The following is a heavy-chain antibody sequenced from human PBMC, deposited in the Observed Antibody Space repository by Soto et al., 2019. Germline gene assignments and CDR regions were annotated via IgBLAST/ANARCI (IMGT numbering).Heavy chain of an antibody. CDR3: ARDRCTNGVCYAPSDY. J-gene: IGHJ4*02. V-gene: IGHV3-64*01. Sequence: VQLVESGGGLVQPGGSLRLSCAASGFTFSTYAMHWVRQAPGKGLEYVSAISSDGSNTYYANSVKGRFTISRDNSKNTLYLQMDSLRAEDMAVYYCARDRCTNGVCYAPSDYWGQGTLVTVSS. D-gene: IGHD2-8*01. CDR1: GFTFSTYA. CDR2: ISSDGSNT.